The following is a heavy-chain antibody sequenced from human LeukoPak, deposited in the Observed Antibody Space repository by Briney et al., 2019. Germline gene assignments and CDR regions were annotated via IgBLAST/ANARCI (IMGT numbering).Heavy chain of an antibody. CDR1: GYWFTDYS. V-gene: IGHV3-21*01. J-gene: IGHJ4*02. Sequence: GGSLTLSCAVSGYWFTDYSMYWGRHAPPQGQGWVSSVSFSSTYIYYTDSVKGRFTVSRDNAKNSLYLQMNSLGDGDTAVYYCARQRLGYYLDSWGQGTLVTVSS. CDR2: VSFSSTYI. D-gene: IGHD5-24*01. CDR3: ARQRLGYYLDS.